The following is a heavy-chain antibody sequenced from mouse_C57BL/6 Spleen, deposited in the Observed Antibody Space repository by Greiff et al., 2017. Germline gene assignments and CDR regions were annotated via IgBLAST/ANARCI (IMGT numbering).Heavy chain of an antibody. CDR1: GYAFPNYL. V-gene: IGHV1-54*01. CDR2: INPGSGGT. CDR3: ARSGSNSAWFAY. J-gene: IGHJ3*01. Sequence: VQLQQSGAELVRPGTSVKVSCKASGYAFPNYLIEWVKQRPGQGLEWIGVINPGSGGTNYNEKFKGKATLTADKSSSTAYMQLSSLTSEDSAVYFCARSGSNSAWFAYWGKGTLVTVSA. D-gene: IGHD2-5*01.